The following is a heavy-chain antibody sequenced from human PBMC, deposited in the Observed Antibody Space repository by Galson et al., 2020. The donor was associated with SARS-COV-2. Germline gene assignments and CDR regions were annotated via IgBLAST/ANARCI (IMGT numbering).Heavy chain of an antibody. D-gene: IGHD3-16*01. CDR3: ARVPPSRNARWGEPEGP. J-gene: IGHJ5*02. Sequence: GGSLRLSCAASGFTFSSYWMNWVRQAPGKGLVWVSRINNDGSSTSYADSVKGRFTISRDNAKNTLYLQMNSLRAEDTAVYYCARVPPSRNARWGEPEGPWGQGTLVTVSS. CDR1: GFTFSSYW. V-gene: IGHV3-74*01. CDR2: INNDGSST.